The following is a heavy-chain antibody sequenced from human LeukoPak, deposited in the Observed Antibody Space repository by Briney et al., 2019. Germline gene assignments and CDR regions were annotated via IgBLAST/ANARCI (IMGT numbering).Heavy chain of an antibody. V-gene: IGHV3-7*03. Sequence: PGGSLRLSCAASGFTFSDYYMTWIRQAPGKGPEWVANMNKDGSEKYYVDSVEGRFTISRDTAKNSLYLQMNNLRAEDTALYYCARNNDMDVWGQGTTVIVSS. J-gene: IGHJ6*02. CDR2: MNKDGSEK. CDR1: GFTFSDYY. CDR3: ARNNDMDV. D-gene: IGHD1/OR15-1a*01.